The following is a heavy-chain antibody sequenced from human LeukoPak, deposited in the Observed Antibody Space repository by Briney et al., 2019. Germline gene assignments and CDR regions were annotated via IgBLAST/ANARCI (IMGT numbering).Heavy chain of an antibody. CDR2: IHFSGST. Sequence: SETLSLTCTVSGGSISSYYWGWIRQSPGRGLEYIGFIHFSGSTNYNPSLKSRVTISVDTSKNQFSLMLSSVTAADTAVYYCAREIPGIVGATYFDSWGQGTLVTVSS. D-gene: IGHD1-26*01. J-gene: IGHJ4*02. CDR3: AREIPGIVGATYFDS. V-gene: IGHV4-59*01. CDR1: GGSISSYY.